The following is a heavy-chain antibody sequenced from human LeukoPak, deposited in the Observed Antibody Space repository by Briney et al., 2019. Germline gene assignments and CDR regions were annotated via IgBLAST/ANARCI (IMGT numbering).Heavy chain of an antibody. CDR2: ISAYNGNT. CDR1: GYTFTSYG. CDR3: ARDSVPYYYDSSGFDY. Sequence: ASVKVSCKASGYTFTSYGISWVRQAPGQGLEWMGWISAYNGNTDYAQKLQDRVTMTTDTSTSTAYMELRSLRSDDTAVYYCARDSVPYYYDSSGFDYWGQGTLVTVSS. D-gene: IGHD3-22*01. V-gene: IGHV1-18*01. J-gene: IGHJ4*02.